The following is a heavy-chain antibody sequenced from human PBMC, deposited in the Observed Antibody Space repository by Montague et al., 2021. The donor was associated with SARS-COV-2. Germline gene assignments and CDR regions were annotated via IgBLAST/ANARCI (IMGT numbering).Heavy chain of an antibody. CDR3: WRGFDY. J-gene: IGHJ4*02. V-gene: IGHV4-59*08. Sequence: SETRSLTCTVSGGSISSNYWSWIRQPPGKGMEWIGYIYYSGSTNYNPYLKSRVTISVDTSKNQFSLKLSSVTAADTAVYYCWRGFDYWGQGTLVTVSS. CDR1: GGSISSNY. CDR2: IYYSGST.